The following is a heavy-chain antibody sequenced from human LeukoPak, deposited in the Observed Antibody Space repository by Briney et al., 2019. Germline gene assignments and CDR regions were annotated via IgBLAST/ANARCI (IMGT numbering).Heavy chain of an antibody. V-gene: IGHV4-4*02. D-gene: IGHD7-27*01. J-gene: IGHJ4*02. CDR1: GGSISSSNW. CDR2: IYHSGST. Sequence: PSGTLSLTCAVSGGSISSSNWWSWVRQPPGKGLEWIGEIYHSGSTNYNPSLKSRVTISVDKSKNQFSLNLSSVTAADTAVYYCARFSPRAMGNYLDFWGQGTLVTVSS. CDR3: ARFSPRAMGNYLDF.